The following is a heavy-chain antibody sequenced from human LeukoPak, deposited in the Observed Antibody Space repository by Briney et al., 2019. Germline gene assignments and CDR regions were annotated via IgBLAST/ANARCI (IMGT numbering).Heavy chain of an antibody. CDR1: RNIFTGYF. Sequence: ASVKLSCKASRNIFTGYFIHWVRQAPGQGLEWMGWINPKNGGTNPAEKFQGRVTMTRDTSLSTAFMELTGLTSDDTAVYFCAREPPYTGHCDITTCDVSRFDLWGQGTLVTVSS. CDR2: INPKNGGT. D-gene: IGHD2-2*01. CDR3: AREPPYTGHCDITTCDVSRFDL. J-gene: IGHJ4*02. V-gene: IGHV1-2*02.